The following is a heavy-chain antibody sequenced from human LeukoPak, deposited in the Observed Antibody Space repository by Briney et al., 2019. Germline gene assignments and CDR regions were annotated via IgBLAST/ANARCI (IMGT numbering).Heavy chain of an antibody. D-gene: IGHD6-25*01. V-gene: IGHV1-8*03. J-gene: IGHJ5*02. CDR2: MNPNSGNT. CDR1: GYTFTSYD. CDR3: ARLPAGSLAIDP. Sequence: ASVKVSCKASGYTFTSYDINWVRQATGQGLEWMGWMNPNSGNTGYAQKFQGRVTITRNTSISTAYMELSSLRSEDTAVYYCARLPAGSLAIDPWGQGTLVTVSS.